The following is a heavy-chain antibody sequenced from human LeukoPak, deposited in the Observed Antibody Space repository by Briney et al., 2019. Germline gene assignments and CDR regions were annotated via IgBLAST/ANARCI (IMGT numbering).Heavy chain of an antibody. V-gene: IGHV3-7*01. Sequence: GGSLRLSCAASGFTFKTSWMSWVRQAPGKGLEWVANIKQDGGEKYYVDSVKGRFTISRDNAKNSLYLQMNSLRGEDTAVYYCAREGYYYDYGSGSYYNLDSWGQGTLVTVSS. CDR3: AREGYYYDYGSGSYYNLDS. J-gene: IGHJ4*02. CDR1: GFTFKTSW. D-gene: IGHD3-10*01. CDR2: IKQDGGEK.